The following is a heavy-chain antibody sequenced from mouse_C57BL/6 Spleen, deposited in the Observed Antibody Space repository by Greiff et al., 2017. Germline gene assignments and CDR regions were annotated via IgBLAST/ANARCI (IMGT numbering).Heavy chain of an antibody. Sequence: DVHLVESGGGLVKPGGSLKLSCAASGFTFSDYGMHWVRQAPEKGLEWVAYISSGSSTIYYADTMKGRITISRDNAKNTLFLQMTSLRSEDTAMYYCARARGDDYDDGGFDYWGQGTTLTVSS. CDR2: ISSGSSTI. J-gene: IGHJ2*01. CDR3: ARARGDDYDDGGFDY. CDR1: GFTFSDYG. D-gene: IGHD2-4*01. V-gene: IGHV5-17*01.